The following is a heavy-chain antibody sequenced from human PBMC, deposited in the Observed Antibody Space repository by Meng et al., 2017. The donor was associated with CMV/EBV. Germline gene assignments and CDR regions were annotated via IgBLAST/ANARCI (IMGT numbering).Heavy chain of an antibody. J-gene: IGHJ4*03. CDR2: ISSSSSYI. CDR1: GFTFSSYS. Sequence: GESLKISCAASGFTFSSYSMNWVRQAPGKGLEWVSSISSSSSYIYYADSVKGRFTISRDNAKNSLYLQMNRLRAEDTAVYYCARDPIPPSHFDYWGQGTTVTVSS. V-gene: IGHV3-21*01. CDR3: ARDPIPPSHFDY. D-gene: IGHD2-21*01.